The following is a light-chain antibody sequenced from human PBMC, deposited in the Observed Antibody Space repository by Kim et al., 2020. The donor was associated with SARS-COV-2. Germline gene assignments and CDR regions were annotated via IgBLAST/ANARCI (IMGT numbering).Light chain of an antibody. J-gene: IGLJ1*01. CDR2: EVS. Sequence: QSALTQPAPMSGSPGQSITISCTGTSSDVGSYNLVSWYQQHPGKAPKLMIYEVSKRPSGVSNRFSGSKSGNTASLTISGLQAEDEADYYCCSYAGSSTFVFGTGTKVTVL. V-gene: IGLV2-23*02. CDR1: SSDVGSYNL. CDR3: CSYAGSSTFV.